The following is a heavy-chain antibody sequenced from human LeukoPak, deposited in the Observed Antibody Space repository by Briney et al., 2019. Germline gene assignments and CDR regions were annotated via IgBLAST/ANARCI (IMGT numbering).Heavy chain of an antibody. V-gene: IGHV4-4*07. Sequence: KPSETLSLTYTVSGDSISGYYWTWIRQPAGKGLEWIGRIYTSGSTNYNPSLKSRVTMSVDTSKNQFSLKMSSLTAADTAMYYCARARGGSGSYGHFDSWGQGTLVTVSS. CDR1: GDSISGYY. J-gene: IGHJ4*02. CDR3: ARARGGSGSYGHFDS. CDR2: IYTSGST. D-gene: IGHD1-26*01.